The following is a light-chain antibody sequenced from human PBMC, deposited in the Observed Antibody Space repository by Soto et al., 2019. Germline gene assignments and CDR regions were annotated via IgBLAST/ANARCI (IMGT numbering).Light chain of an antibody. CDR2: ATS. CDR3: QQVNSYPLS. J-gene: IGKJ3*01. CDR1: QGISSY. V-gene: IGKV1-9*01. Sequence: IQLTQSPSSLSASVGDRVTITCRASQGISSYLAWYQQKPGKAPKLLIFATSTLQSGVPSRFSGSGSGTDFTLTTSSLQPEDFATYFCQQVNSYPLSFGPGTKVDIK.